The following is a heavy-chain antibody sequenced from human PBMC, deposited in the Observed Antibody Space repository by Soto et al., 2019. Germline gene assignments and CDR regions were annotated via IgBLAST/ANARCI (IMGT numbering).Heavy chain of an antibody. V-gene: IGHV1-2*04. CDR2: INPNSGGT. D-gene: IGHD2-15*01. CDR3: ARAPAAPFNWFDP. CDR1: GYTFTGYY. Sequence: ASVKVSCKASGYTFTGYYMHWVRQAPGQGLEWMGWINPNSGGTNYAQKFQGWVTMTRDTSISTAYMELSRLRSDDTAVYYCARAPAAPFNWFDPWGQGTLVTVSS. J-gene: IGHJ5*02.